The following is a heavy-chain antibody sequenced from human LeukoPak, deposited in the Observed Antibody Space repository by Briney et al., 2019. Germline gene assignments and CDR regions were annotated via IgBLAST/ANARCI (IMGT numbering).Heavy chain of an antibody. Sequence: ASVKVSCKASGYTFTGHYMHWVRQAPGQGLEWMGWINPSSGGIKYAQNFQGRVAMTRDTSISTAYMELSRLTSDDTAVYYCARDSFAGYSSSWHFDSWGQGSLVTVSS. CDR2: INPSSGGI. V-gene: IGHV1-2*02. CDR1: GYTFTGHY. D-gene: IGHD6-13*01. CDR3: ARDSFAGYSSSWHFDS. J-gene: IGHJ5*02.